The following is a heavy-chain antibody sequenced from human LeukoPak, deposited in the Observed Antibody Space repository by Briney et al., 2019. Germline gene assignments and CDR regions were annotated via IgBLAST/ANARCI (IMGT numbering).Heavy chain of an antibody. CDR1: VYIFPSYY. Sequence: ASVKVSFKACVYIFPSYYMHWVRQAPGQGLEWMGWINPNSGGTNYARKFQGRVTMTRDTSISTAYIELSRLRSDDTAVYYCARDRNSYGYVRDAFFDYWGQGTLVSVSS. J-gene: IGHJ4*02. V-gene: IGHV1-2*02. CDR2: INPNSGGT. CDR3: ARDRNSYGYVRDAFFDY. D-gene: IGHD5-18*01.